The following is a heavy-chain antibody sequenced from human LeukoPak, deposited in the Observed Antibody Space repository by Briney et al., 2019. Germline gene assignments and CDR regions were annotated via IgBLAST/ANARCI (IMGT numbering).Heavy chain of an antibody. CDR1: GFTFSSYA. V-gene: IGHV3-30*04. CDR2: ISYDGSNK. J-gene: IGHJ4*02. D-gene: IGHD3-22*01. Sequence: GSLRLSCAASGFTFSSYAMHWVRQAPGKGLEWVAVISYDGSNKYYADSVKGRFTISRDNSKNTLYLQMNSLRAEDTAVYYCASDGTCGFAAPSKLSGYFDYWGQGTLVTVSS. CDR3: ASDGTCGFAAPSKLSGYFDY.